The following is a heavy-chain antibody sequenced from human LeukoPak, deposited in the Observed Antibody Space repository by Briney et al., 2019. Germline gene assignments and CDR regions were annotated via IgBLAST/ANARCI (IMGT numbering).Heavy chain of an antibody. CDR2: INAGNGNT. D-gene: IGHD3-10*01. Sequence: ASVKVSCKASGYTFTSYAMHWVRQAPGQRLEWMGWINAGNGNTKYSQKFQGRVTITRDTSASTAYMELSSLRSEDTAVYYCARGPSSSYYYGSSRSLSTWFDYWGQGTLVTVSS. CDR3: ARGPSSSYYYGSSRSLSTWFDY. CDR1: GYTFTSYA. J-gene: IGHJ4*02. V-gene: IGHV1-3*01.